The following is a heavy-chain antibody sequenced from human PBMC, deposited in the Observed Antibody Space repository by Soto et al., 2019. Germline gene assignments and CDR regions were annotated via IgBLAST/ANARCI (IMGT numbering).Heavy chain of an antibody. Sequence: GGSLRLSCAASGFTFSSHGMHWVRQAPGKGLEWVAVILYDGSKKYYADSVKGRFTISRDNSKNTMYLQMSSLRGEDTALYYCVKDGSSGWPYFGDMDVWGRGTTVTVLL. CDR1: GFTFSSHG. V-gene: IGHV3-30*18. CDR3: VKDGSSGWPYFGDMDV. CDR2: ILYDGSKK. D-gene: IGHD6-19*01. J-gene: IGHJ6*02.